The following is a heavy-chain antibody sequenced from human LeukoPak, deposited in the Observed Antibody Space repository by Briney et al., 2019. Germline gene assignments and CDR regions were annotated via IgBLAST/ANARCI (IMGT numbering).Heavy chain of an antibody. J-gene: IGHJ6*03. CDR2: IYYDGST. D-gene: IGHD3-10*01. CDR3: ARSYSGLGFYYYYYYMDV. V-gene: IGHV4-61*01. CDR1: GGSISSGSYY. Sequence: SETLSLTCTVSGGSISSGSYYWSWIRQPPGKGLEWIGYIYYDGSTNYNPSLKSRVTISVDTSKNQFSLKLSSVTAADTAVYYCARSYSGLGFYYYYYYMDVWGEGTTVTISS.